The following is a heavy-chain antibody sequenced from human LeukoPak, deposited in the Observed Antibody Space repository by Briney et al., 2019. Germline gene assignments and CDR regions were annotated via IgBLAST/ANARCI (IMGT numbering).Heavy chain of an antibody. CDR3: AKDPYVYCSGGSCYSGYFDY. Sequence: GGSLRLSCAASGFTFSSYAMSWVRQAPGKGLEWVSAISGSGGSTYYADSVKGRFTISRDNSKNTLYLQMNSLRAEDTAVYYCAKDPYVYCSGGSCYSGYFDYWGQGTLVTVSS. CDR2: ISGSGGST. J-gene: IGHJ4*02. CDR1: GFTFSSYA. D-gene: IGHD2-15*01. V-gene: IGHV3-23*01.